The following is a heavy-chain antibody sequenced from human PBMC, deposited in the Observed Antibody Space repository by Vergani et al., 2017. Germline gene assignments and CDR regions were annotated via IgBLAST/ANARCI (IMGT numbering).Heavy chain of an antibody. Sequence: QLQLQESGPGLVKPSETLSLTCTVSGGSISSSSYYWGWSRQPPGKGLEWIGSIYYSGSTYYNPSLKSRVTISVDTSKNQFSMKLSSVTAADTAVYYCARQVVPGATFDYWGQGTLVTVSS. CDR3: ARQVVPGATFDY. J-gene: IGHJ4*02. CDR1: GGSISSSSYY. CDR2: IYYSGST. D-gene: IGHD2-2*01. V-gene: IGHV4-39*01.